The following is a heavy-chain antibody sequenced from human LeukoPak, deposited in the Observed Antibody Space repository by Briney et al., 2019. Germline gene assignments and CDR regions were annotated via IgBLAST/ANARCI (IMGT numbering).Heavy chain of an antibody. J-gene: IGHJ5*02. CDR2: ISAYNGNT. Sequence: ASVTVSCKASGYTFTSYGISWVRQAPGQGLEWMGWISAYNGNTNYAQKLQGRVTMTTDTSTSTAYMELRSLRSDDTSVYYCARSDDSSGYYLNWFDPWGQGTLVTVSS. D-gene: IGHD3-22*01. CDR1: GYTFTSYG. V-gene: IGHV1-18*01. CDR3: ARSDDSSGYYLNWFDP.